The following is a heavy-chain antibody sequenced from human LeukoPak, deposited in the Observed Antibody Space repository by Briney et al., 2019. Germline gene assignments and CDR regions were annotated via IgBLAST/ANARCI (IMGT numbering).Heavy chain of an antibody. J-gene: IGHJ4*02. Sequence: GGSLRLSRAVSGFIFSDYGFHWVRQAPGKGLEWVAVTRFDGSIKQYADSVKGRFTISRDDSKNTLYLQMNFLKSEDTAVYYCARWGGTRQYYFDYCGQGTLVTVSS. V-gene: IGHV3-33*01. CDR3: ARWGGTRQYYFDY. D-gene: IGHD1-1*01. CDR2: TRFDGSIK. CDR1: GFIFSDYG.